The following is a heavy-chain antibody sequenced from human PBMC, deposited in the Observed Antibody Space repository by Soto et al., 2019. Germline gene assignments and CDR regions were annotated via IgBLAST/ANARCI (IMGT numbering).Heavy chain of an antibody. D-gene: IGHD2-15*01. CDR3: ARSPSLYCSGGSCSYYYGMDV. Sequence: GASVKVSCKASGGTFSSYAISWVRQAPGQGLEWMGGIIPIFGTANYAQKFQGRVTITADESTSTAYMELSGLRSEDTAVYYCARSPSLYCSGGSCSYYYGMDVWGQGTTVTVSS. V-gene: IGHV1-69*13. J-gene: IGHJ6*02. CDR1: GGTFSSYA. CDR2: IIPIFGTA.